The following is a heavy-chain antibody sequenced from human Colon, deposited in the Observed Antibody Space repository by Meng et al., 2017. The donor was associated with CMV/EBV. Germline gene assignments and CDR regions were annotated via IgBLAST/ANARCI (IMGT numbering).Heavy chain of an antibody. CDR1: GSGPMFSKYA. V-gene: IGHV3-30*04. CDR2: MSHDESKI. J-gene: IGHJ6*02. D-gene: IGHD3-10*01. Sequence: GGSLRLSCAASGSGPMFSKYAMHWVRQAPGKGLEWVALMSHDESKIYYADSVQGRFTIFRDISENTVYLEMNNLTPEDTAVYYCARPRGTYYYSSGMDVWGQGTTVTVSS. CDR3: ARPRGTYYYSSGMDV.